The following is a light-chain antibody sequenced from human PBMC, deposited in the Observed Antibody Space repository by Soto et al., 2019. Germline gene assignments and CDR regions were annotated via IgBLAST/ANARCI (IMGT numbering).Light chain of an antibody. V-gene: IGLV2-14*01. CDR3: SPYTSSSTLYV. J-gene: IGLJ1*01. CDR2: DVS. CDR1: SSDVGGYNY. Sequence: QSALTQPASVSGSPGQSITISCTGTSSDVGGYNYVSWYQQHPGKAPKLMIYDVSNRPSGVSNRFSGSKSGNTASLTISGLQAEDEADYYCSPYTSSSTLYVFGTGTEVTVL.